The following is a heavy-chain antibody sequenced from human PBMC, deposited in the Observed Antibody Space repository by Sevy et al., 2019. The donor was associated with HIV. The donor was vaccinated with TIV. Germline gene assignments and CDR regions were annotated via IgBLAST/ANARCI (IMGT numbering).Heavy chain of an antibody. CDR2: ISSSSIYI. CDR1: GFTFSSYS. Sequence: GGSLRLSCAASGFTFSSYSMNWVRQTPGKGLEWVSSISSSSIYIYYADSVKGRFTISRDNAKNSLYLQMNSLRAEDTAVYYCARDPGFYCSGGSCYPRYYFDYWGQGTLVTVSS. D-gene: IGHD2-15*01. V-gene: IGHV3-21*01. CDR3: ARDPGFYCSGGSCYPRYYFDY. J-gene: IGHJ4*02.